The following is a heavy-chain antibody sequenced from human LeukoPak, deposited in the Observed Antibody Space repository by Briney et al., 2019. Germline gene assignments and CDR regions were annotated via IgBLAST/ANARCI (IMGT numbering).Heavy chain of an antibody. CDR3: ARKYSDGWGYFDY. CDR2: IRYDGSNK. D-gene: IGHD6-25*01. Sequence: GGSLRLSCAASGFTFSSYGMHWVRQAPGKGLEWVAFIRYDGSNKYYADSVKGRFTISRDNSKNTLYLQMNSLRAEDTAVYYCARKYSDGWGYFDYWGQGTLVTASS. J-gene: IGHJ4*02. V-gene: IGHV3-30*02. CDR1: GFTFSSYG.